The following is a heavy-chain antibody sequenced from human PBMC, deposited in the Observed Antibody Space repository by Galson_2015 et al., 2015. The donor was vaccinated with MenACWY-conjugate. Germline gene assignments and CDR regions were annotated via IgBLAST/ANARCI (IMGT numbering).Heavy chain of an antibody. CDR3: TRLYSGHDYYYNYGMDV. Sequence: SLRLSCAASGFTFSGSAIHWVRQASGRGLEWVGRIRGKANSYATAYAASVKGRFTISRDDSKNTAYLQMNSLKTEDTAVYYCTRLYSGHDYYYNYGMDVWGQGTTVTVSS. V-gene: IGHV3-73*01. J-gene: IGHJ6*02. CDR1: GFTFSGSA. CDR2: IRGKANSYAT. D-gene: IGHD5-12*01.